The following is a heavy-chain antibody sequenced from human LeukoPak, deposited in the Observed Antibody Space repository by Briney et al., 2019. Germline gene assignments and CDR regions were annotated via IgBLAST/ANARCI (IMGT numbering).Heavy chain of an antibody. J-gene: IGHJ3*02. Sequence: SETLSLTCTVPGGSISSYHWIWIRQPPGKGLEWIGYIHYSGSTTHNPSLKSRATTSVDTSKKQFSLTLKSVTAADTAVYYCARSVSWGLLVRDDAFDIWGQGTMVTVSS. V-gene: IGHV4-59*08. CDR3: ARSVSWGLLVRDDAFDI. D-gene: IGHD2-21*01. CDR1: GGSISSYH. CDR2: IHYSGST.